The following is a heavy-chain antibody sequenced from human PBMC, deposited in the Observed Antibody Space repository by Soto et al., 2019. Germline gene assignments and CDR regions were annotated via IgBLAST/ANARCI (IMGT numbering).Heavy chain of an antibody. D-gene: IGHD3-22*01. CDR3: ARSADDSIGYYKNPDED. CDR1: GGSFSGYY. CDR2: INHSGST. V-gene: IGHV4-34*01. J-gene: IGHJ4*02. Sequence: SETLSLTCAVYGGSFSGYYWSWIRQPPGKGLEWIGEINHSGSTNYNPSLKSRVTISVDTSKNQFSLKLSSVTAADTAVYYCARSADDSIGYYKNPDEDCGQGTLVTVSS.